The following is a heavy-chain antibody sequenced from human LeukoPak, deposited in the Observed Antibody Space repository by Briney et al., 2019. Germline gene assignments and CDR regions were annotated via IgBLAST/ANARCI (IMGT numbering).Heavy chain of an antibody. J-gene: IGHJ3*02. CDR3: ARAFATAMADAFDI. Sequence: SETLSLTCTVSGGSISSYYWSWIRQPPGKGLEWIGYIYHSGSTYYNPSLKSRVTISVDRSKNQFSLKLSSVTAADTAVYYCARAFATAMADAFDIWGQGTMVTVSS. D-gene: IGHD5-18*01. CDR2: IYHSGST. CDR1: GGSISSYY. V-gene: IGHV4-59*12.